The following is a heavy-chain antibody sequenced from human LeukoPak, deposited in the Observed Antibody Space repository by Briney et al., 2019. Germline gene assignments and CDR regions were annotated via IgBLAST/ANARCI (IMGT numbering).Heavy chain of an antibody. CDR3: ARHDGARGYSYAH. J-gene: IGHJ4*02. V-gene: IGHV4-39*01. Sequence: PSETLSLTCTVSGGSISSSSYYWGWIRQPPGKGLEWIGSIYYSGSTYYNPSLKSRVTISVDTSKNQFSLKLSSVTAADTAVYYCARHDGARGYSYAHWGQGTLVTVSS. CDR1: GGSISSSSYY. D-gene: IGHD5-18*01. CDR2: IYYSGST.